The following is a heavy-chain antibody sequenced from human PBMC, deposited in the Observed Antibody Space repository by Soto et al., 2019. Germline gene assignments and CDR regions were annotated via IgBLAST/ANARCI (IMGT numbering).Heavy chain of an antibody. CDR3: TKVALRPSCFDY. V-gene: IGHV3-23*01. CDR2: ISSSRVST. Sequence: EVQLLDSGGGLVQPGGSLRLSCAASGFTFSNYSMNWVSQAPGKGLVWVSIISSSRVSTTYAESVRGRFTISRDNSKNTLKMQMNSLRAEDTARFYCTKVALRPSCFDYWGQGTLVTVSS. D-gene: IGHD4-17*01. CDR1: GFTFSNYS. J-gene: IGHJ4*02.